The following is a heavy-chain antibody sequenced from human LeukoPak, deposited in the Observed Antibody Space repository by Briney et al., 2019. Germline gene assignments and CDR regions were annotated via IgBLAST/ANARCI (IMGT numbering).Heavy chain of an antibody. D-gene: IGHD2-15*01. CDR3: ARGRYCSADICTGGDSFDI. J-gene: IGHJ3*02. Sequence: SETLSLTCTVSGGSISNYYWSWIRQPAGKELEWIGRKYARGSSNYNPPVQSRVTMSVDTSKNQFSLKLRSVTAADTAVCYCARGRYCSADICTGGDSFDIWGQGTMVSVSP. V-gene: IGHV4-4*07. CDR2: KYARGSS. CDR1: GGSISNYY.